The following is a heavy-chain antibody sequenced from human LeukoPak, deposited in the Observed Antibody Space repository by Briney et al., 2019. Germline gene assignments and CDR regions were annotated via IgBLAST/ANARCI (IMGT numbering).Heavy chain of an antibody. J-gene: IGHJ3*02. D-gene: IGHD3-10*01. CDR1: GYSFTSYW. CDR2: IYPGDSET. Sequence: GESLKISCKGSGYSFTSYWIGWVRQMPGKGLEWMGIIYPGDSETRFSPSFQGQATISADKSISTAYLQWSSLKASDTAIYYCARRGYYYGSGSYYIDAFDIWGQGTMVTVSS. V-gene: IGHV5-51*01. CDR3: ARRGYYYGSGSYYIDAFDI.